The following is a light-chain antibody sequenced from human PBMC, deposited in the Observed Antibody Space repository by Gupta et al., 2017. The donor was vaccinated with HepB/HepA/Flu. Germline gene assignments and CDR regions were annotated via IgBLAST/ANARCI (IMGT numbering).Light chain of an antibody. CDR2: GKN. J-gene: IGLJ2*01. CDR1: TLRSYY. Sequence: SSELTQDPAVSVALGPTVRITCPGDTLRSYYASWYQQKPGQAPVLVIYGKNNRPSGIPDRFSGSSSGNTASLTITGAQAEDEADYYCNYRDSSSNHVVFGGGTKLTVL. CDR3: NYRDSSSNHVV. V-gene: IGLV3-19*01.